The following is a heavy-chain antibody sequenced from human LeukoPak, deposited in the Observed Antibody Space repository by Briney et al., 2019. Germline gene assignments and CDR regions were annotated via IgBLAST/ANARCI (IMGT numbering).Heavy chain of an antibody. D-gene: IGHD2-21*02. CDR1: GLTVSSSY. J-gene: IGHJ4*02. Sequence: QPGGSLRLSCAASGLTVSSSYMSWVRQAPGKGLEWVSVIYSGGSTYYADSVKGRFTISRDSSKNTLYLQMNSLRAEDTGVYYCARGGGAFCGGDCHRNFDSWGQGALVTVSS. CDR2: IYSGGST. CDR3: ARGGGAFCGGDCHRNFDS. V-gene: IGHV3-53*01.